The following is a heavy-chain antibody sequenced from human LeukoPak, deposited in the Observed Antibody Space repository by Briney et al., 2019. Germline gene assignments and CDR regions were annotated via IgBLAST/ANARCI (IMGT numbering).Heavy chain of an antibody. Sequence: GGSLRLSCAASGFTFSSYAMSWVRQAPGKGLEWVSAISGSGGSTYYADSVKGRLTISRDNSKNTLYLQMNSLRAEDTAVCYCAKDPRRIDPAPYWGQGTLVTVSS. V-gene: IGHV3-23*01. J-gene: IGHJ4*02. CDR2: ISGSGGST. CDR3: AKDPRRIDPAPY. D-gene: IGHD2-15*01. CDR1: GFTFSSYA.